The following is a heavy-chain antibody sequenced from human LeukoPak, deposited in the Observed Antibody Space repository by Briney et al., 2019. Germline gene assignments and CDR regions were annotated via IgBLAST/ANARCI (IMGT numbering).Heavy chain of an antibody. J-gene: IGHJ6*03. V-gene: IGHV3-48*01. CDR2: ISSSSSTI. Sequence: GGSLRLSCAASGFTFSSYSMNWVRQAPGKELEWVSYISSSSSTIYYADSVKGRFTISRDNAKNSLYLQMNSLRAEDTAVYYCARGTRIAAAGTGYYYYYMDVWGKGTTVTVSS. D-gene: IGHD6-13*01. CDR3: ARGTRIAAAGTGYYYYYMDV. CDR1: GFTFSSYS.